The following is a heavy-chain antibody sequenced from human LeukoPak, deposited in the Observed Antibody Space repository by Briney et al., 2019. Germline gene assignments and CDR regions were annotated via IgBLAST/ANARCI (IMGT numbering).Heavy chain of an antibody. Sequence: SETLSLTCTVSGGSISSSSYYWGWIRQPPGKGLEWIGSIYYSGSTYYNPSLKSRVTISVDTSKNQFSLKLSSVTAADTAVYYCARPVLRYFDWGAFDIWGQGTMVTVSS. V-gene: IGHV4-39*07. CDR1: GGSISSSSYY. CDR3: ARPVLRYFDWGAFDI. CDR2: IYYSGST. J-gene: IGHJ3*02. D-gene: IGHD3-9*01.